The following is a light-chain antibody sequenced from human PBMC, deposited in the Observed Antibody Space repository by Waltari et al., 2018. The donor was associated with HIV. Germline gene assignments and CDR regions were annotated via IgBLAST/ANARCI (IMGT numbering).Light chain of an antibody. CDR2: DAS. V-gene: IGKV3-11*01. J-gene: IGKJ1*01. CDR1: QSVSSY. CDR3: QQRSNWPPWT. Sequence: EIVLTQSPATLSLYPGERATLSCRASQSVSSYLAWSQQKPGPAPRLLIYDASNRATGIPARFSGSGSGTDFTLTISSLEPEDFAVYYCQQRSNWPPWTFGQGTKVEIK.